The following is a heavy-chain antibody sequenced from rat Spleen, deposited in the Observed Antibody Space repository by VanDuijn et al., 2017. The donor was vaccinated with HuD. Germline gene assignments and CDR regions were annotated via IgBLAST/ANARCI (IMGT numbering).Heavy chain of an antibody. J-gene: IGHJ2*01. CDR2: ISYEGSST. CDR3: ARRGVDY. CDR1: GFTFSDYY. Sequence: EVQLVESGGGLVQPGRPLKLSCAASGFTFSDYYMAWVRPAPKECLAWVASISYEGSSTYYGDSVKGRFTISRDNAKSTLYLQMNSLRSEDTATYYCARRGVDYWGQGVMVTVSS. V-gene: IGHV5-22*01.